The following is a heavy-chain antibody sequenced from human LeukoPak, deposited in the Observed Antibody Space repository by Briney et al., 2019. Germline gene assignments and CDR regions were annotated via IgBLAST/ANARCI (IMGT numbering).Heavy chain of an antibody. CDR1: GGSFSGYY. CDR2: INHSGST. D-gene: IGHD1-26*01. J-gene: IGHJ4*02. CDR3: ARRGSYSSGWLGY. Sequence: PSETLSLTCAVYGGSFSGYYWSWIRQPPGKGLEWIGEINHSGSTNYNPSLKSRVTISVDTSKNQFSLKLSSVTAADTAVYYCARRGSYSSGWLGYWGQGTLVTVSS. V-gene: IGHV4-34*01.